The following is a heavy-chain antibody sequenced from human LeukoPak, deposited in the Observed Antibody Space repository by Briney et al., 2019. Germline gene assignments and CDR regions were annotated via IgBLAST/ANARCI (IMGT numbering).Heavy chain of an antibody. CDR2: MYGNGRA. CDR1: GCSFSNHY. J-gene: IGHJ4*02. V-gene: IGHV4-4*07. D-gene: IGHD6-25*01. Sequence: PSETLSLTCTVSGCSFSNHYWNWVRQPAGKGLEYIGRMYGNGRADYNPSLKSRVTISVDTSKNQFYLKVNSVNAADTAVYYCAKGPQESASTAAFDSWGQGILVTVSS. CDR3: AKGPQESASTAAFDS.